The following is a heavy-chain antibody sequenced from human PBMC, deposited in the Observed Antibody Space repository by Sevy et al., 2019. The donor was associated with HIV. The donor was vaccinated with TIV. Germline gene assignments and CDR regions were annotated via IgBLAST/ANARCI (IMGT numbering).Heavy chain of an antibody. CDR1: GFNLGDYV. CDR2: IRSKAYGETS. Sequence: GGSLGLSCRASGFNLGDYVMSWFRQAPGKGLDWVGFIRSKAYGETSEYAASVKGRVTISREDSKGIAYLQMNRLKTEDTGRYYCTRAMYYHDSGSYYGMDVWGQGTTVTVSS. V-gene: IGHV3-49*03. J-gene: IGHJ6*02. CDR3: TRAMYYHDSGSYYGMDV. D-gene: IGHD3-10*01.